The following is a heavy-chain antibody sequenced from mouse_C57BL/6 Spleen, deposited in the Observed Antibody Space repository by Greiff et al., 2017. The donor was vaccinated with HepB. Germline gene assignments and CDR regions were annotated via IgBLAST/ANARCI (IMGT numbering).Heavy chain of an antibody. V-gene: IGHV5-16*01. CDR1: GFTFSDYY. J-gene: IGHJ4*01. Sequence: EVMLVESEGGLVQPGSSMKLSCTASGFTFSDYYMAWVRQVPEKGLEWVANINYDGSSTYYLDSLKSRFIISRDNAKNILYLQMSSLKSEDTATYYCARGSWDRAMDYWGQGTSVTVSS. CDR3: ARGSWDRAMDY. D-gene: IGHD3-3*01. CDR2: INYDGSST.